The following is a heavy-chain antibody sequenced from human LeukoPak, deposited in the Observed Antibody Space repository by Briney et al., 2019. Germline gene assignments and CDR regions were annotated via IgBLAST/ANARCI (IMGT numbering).Heavy chain of an antibody. Sequence: ASVRVSCKASGGTFSSYAISWVRQAPGQGLEWMGGIIPIFGTANYAQKFQGRVTITTDESTSTAYMELSSLRSEDTAVYYCAFVSTSLQDGGSAWGQGTLVTVSS. CDR2: IIPIFGTA. V-gene: IGHV1-69*05. J-gene: IGHJ5*02. CDR1: GGTFSSYA. D-gene: IGHD3-10*01. CDR3: AFVSTSLQDGGSA.